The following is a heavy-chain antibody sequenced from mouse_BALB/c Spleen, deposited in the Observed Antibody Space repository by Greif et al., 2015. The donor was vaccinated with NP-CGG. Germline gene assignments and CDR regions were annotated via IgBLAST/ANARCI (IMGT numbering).Heavy chain of an antibody. CDR1: GFTFSSYA. J-gene: IGHJ3*01. Sequence: EVQVVESGGGLVKPGGSLKLSCAASGFTFSSYAMSWVRQSPEKRLEWVAEISSGGSYTYYPDTVTGRFTISRDNAKNTLYLEMSSLRSEDTAMYYCARDDYYGYFAYWGQGTLVTVSA. V-gene: IGHV5-9-4*01. CDR3: ARDDYYGYFAY. D-gene: IGHD1-2*01. CDR2: ISSGGSYT.